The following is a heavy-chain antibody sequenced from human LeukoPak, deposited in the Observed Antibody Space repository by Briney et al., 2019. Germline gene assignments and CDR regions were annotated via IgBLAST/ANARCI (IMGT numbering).Heavy chain of an antibody. Sequence: GGSLRLSCAASGFTFSSYEMNWVRQAPGKGLEWVSYISWSGSTIYYADSVKGRFTISRDNAKNSLYLQMNSLRAEDTAVYYCAGRGPNYYDSSGYVDYWGQGTLVTVSS. D-gene: IGHD3-22*01. CDR3: AGRGPNYYDSSGYVDY. V-gene: IGHV3-48*03. J-gene: IGHJ4*02. CDR1: GFTFSSYE. CDR2: ISWSGSTI.